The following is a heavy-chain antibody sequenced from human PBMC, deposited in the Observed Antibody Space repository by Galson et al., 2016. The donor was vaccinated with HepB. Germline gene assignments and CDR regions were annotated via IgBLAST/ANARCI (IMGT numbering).Heavy chain of an antibody. D-gene: IGHD2-15*01. CDR1: GGTFSNYA. V-gene: IGHV1-69*13. CDR2: LTAIFGAP. J-gene: IGHJ5*01. CDR3: ARLLTCDDSGGSCYWFDS. Sequence: SVKVSCKASGGTFSNYAINWVRQAPGQGLEWMGGLTAIFGAPTYSQKFLGRVSITADESTNTAYMELSSLRSEDTAVYYCARLLTCDDSGGSCYWFDSWGQGTLVSVSS.